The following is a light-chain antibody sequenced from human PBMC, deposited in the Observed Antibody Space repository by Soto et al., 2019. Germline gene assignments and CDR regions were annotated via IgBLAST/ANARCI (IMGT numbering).Light chain of an antibody. J-gene: IGKJ4*01. V-gene: IGKV3-15*01. CDR1: QSVSSN. CDR2: GAS. Sequence: EIVLTQSPGTLSLSPXHRATLSCRASQSVSSNLAWYQQKPGQAPRLLICGASTRATGIPARFSGSGSGTEFTLTISSLQAEDFAVYYCQQYGSSPLTFGGGTKVDIK. CDR3: QQYGSSPLT.